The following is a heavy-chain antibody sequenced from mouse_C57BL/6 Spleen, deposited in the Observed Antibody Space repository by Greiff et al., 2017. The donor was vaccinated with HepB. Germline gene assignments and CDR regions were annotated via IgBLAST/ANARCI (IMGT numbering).Heavy chain of an antibody. CDR2: IYPGDGDT. D-gene: IGHD3-1*01. J-gene: IGHJ2*01. CDR3: ARSGVPDY. CDR1: GYAFSSSW. Sequence: VQLQQSGPELVKPGASVKISCKASGYAFSSSWMNWVKQRPGKGLEWIGRIYPGDGDTNYNGKFKGKATLTADKSSSTAYMQLSSLTSEDSAVYFCARSGVPDYWGQGTTLTVSS. V-gene: IGHV1-82*01.